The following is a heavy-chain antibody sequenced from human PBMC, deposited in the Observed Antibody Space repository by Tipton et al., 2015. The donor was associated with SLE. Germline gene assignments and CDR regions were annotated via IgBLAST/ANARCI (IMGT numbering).Heavy chain of an antibody. CDR1: GFTFSSYG. J-gene: IGHJ4*02. CDR2: IRYDGSNK. Sequence: SLRLSCAASGFTFSSYGMHWVRQAPGTGLEWVAFIRYDGSNKYYADSVKGRFTISRDNSKNTLYLQMNSLRAEDTAVYYCAKDLDRDGYTFDYWGQGTLVTVSS. CDR3: AKDLDRDGYTFDY. V-gene: IGHV3-30*02. D-gene: IGHD5-24*01.